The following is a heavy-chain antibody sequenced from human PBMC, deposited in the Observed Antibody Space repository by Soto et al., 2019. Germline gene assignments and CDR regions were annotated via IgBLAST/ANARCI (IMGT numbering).Heavy chain of an antibody. J-gene: IGHJ6*02. Sequence: QVQLVESGGGVVQPGRSLRLSCTASGFTFSTYGMHWVRQAPGKGLEWVTVIWYDGSNKYYADSVQGRFTISRDNSKNTLYLQMNSLRADDTAVYYCARGGGIGSSFVGYYYYTLDVWGQGTTVTVSS. CDR1: GFTFSTYG. CDR2: IWYDGSNK. CDR3: ARGGGIGSSFVGYYYYTLDV. D-gene: IGHD1-26*01. V-gene: IGHV3-33*01.